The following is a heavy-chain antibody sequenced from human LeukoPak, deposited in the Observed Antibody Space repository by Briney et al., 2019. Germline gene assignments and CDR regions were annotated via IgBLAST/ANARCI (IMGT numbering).Heavy chain of an antibody. J-gene: IGHJ4*02. CDR1: GGSISSGGHY. D-gene: IGHD1-26*01. CDR3: ARSEDSGSYFSFDY. CDR2: ISHRGST. Sequence: SETLSLTCTVSGGSISSGGHYWSWIRQPPGKALEYIGYISHRGSTYYNPSLKSRLTISVDGSRNQFSLKLRSVTAADTAVYYCARSEDSGSYFSFDYWGQGTLVTVSS. V-gene: IGHV4-30-2*01.